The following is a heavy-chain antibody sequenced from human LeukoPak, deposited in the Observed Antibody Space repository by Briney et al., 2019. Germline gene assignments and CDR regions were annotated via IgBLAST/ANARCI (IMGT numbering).Heavy chain of an antibody. D-gene: IGHD1-26*01. V-gene: IGHV4-39*01. CDR3: ARRRVGDAFDI. CDR1: GGSISSSSYY. J-gene: IGHJ3*02. Sequence: SETLSLTCTVSGGSISSSSYYWGWIRQPPGKGLEWIGSIYYSGSTYYNPSLKSRVTISVDTSKNQFSLKLSSVTAADTAVYYCARRRVGDAFDIWGQGTMVTVSS. CDR2: IYYSGST.